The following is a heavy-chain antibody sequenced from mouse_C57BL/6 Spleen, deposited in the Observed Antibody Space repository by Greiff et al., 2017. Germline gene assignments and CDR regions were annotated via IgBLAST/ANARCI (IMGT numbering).Heavy chain of an antibody. CDR1: GYTFTSYW. CDR3: ARDGDYYDCERCAY. CDR2: IYPGSGST. J-gene: IGHJ3*01. Sequence: VQLQQPGAELVKPGASVKMSCKASGYTFTSYWITWVKQRPGQGLEWIGDIYPGSGSTNYNEKFKSKATLTVDTSSSTAYMQLSSLTSEVSAVDYCARDGDYYDCERCAYWGQGTLVTVSA. V-gene: IGHV1-55*01. D-gene: IGHD2-4*01.